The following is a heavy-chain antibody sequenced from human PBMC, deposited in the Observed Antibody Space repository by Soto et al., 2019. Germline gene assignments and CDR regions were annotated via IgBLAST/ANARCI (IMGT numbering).Heavy chain of an antibody. Sequence: GGSLRLSCAASGFTFSNGWMSWVRQAPGKGLEWVGRIKSKTDGGTTDYAAPVKGRFTNSRDDSKNTLYLQMNSLKTEDTAVYYCTTDMTVTLHFDYWGQGTLVTVSS. CDR2: IKSKTDGGTT. D-gene: IGHD4-17*01. J-gene: IGHJ4*02. CDR1: GFTFSNGW. V-gene: IGHV3-15*01. CDR3: TTDMTVTLHFDY.